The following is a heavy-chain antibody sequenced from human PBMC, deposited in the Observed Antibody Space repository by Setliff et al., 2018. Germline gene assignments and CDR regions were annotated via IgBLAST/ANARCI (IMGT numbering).Heavy chain of an antibody. V-gene: IGHV4-34*01. Sequence: PSETLSLTCAVYGGSFSDYYWTCIRQPPGKGLEWIGEINRSGSTNYNPSLKSRVTMSVDTSKNQFSLKLSSVTAADMAVYYCASRQQSYYGSGPEADYYYYYYMDVWGKGTTVTVSS. D-gene: IGHD3-10*01. CDR1: GGSFSDYY. CDR2: INRSGST. J-gene: IGHJ6*03. CDR3: ASRQQSYYGSGPEADYYYYYYMDV.